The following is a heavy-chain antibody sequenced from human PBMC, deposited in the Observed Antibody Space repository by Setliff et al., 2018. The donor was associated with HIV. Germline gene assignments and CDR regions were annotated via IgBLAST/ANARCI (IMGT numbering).Heavy chain of an antibody. CDR2: VRYDESNK. CDR3: APGVDSSGYNWFDP. V-gene: IGHV3-30*02. J-gene: IGHJ5*02. CDR1: GFIFSSYA. Sequence: PGGSLRLSCAASGFIFSSYAMHWVRQAPGKGLEWVACVRYDESNKYYAESVKDRFTISRDNSKNMVYLQMNSLRAEDTALYYCAPGVDSSGYNWFDPWGQGTLVTVSS. D-gene: IGHD3-22*01.